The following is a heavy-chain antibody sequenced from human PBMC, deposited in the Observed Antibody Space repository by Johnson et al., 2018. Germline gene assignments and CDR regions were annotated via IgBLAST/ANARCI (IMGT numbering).Heavy chain of an antibody. D-gene: IGHD1-26*01. CDR2: ISYDGNNK. J-gene: IGHJ3*02. CDR1: GFSFGSFA. V-gene: IGHV3-30-3*01. CDR3: ARGRYSGSRGAFDI. Sequence: VQLVESGGGVVQPGRSLGLSCAASGFSFGSFAMHWVRQALGKGLEWVAFISYDGNNKYYADSVKGRFTISRDNSNNTLYVQMNSLRAADTAVYYCARGRYSGSRGAFDIWGQGTMVTVSS.